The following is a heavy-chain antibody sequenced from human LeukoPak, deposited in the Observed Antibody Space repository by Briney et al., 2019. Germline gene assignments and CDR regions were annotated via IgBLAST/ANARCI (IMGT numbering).Heavy chain of an antibody. Sequence: SETLSLTCTVSGVPIRSYYWSWIRQPPGKGLEWIGYIYYSGSTNYNPSLKSRVTISVDTSKNQFSLKLSSVTAADTAVDYCARQYRIAAAGMDVWGQGTTVTVSS. CDR3: ARQYRIAAAGMDV. CDR1: GVPIRSYY. CDR2: IYYSGST. V-gene: IGHV4-59*01. D-gene: IGHD6-13*01. J-gene: IGHJ6*02.